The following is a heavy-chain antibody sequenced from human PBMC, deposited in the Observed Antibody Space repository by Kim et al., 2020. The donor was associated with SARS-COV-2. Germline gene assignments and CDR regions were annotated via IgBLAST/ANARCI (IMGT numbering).Heavy chain of an antibody. J-gene: IGHJ6*02. CDR1: GFTFSSYW. Sequence: GGSLRLSCAASGFTFSSYWMSWVRQAPGKGLEWVANIKQDGSEKYYVDSVKGRFTISRDNAKNSLYLQMNSLRAEDTAVYYCAREGIGSGSYYPSRYYYYGMDVWGQGPTVTVSS. D-gene: IGHD3-10*01. V-gene: IGHV3-7*01. CDR2: IKQDGSEK. CDR3: AREGIGSGSYYPSRYYYYGMDV.